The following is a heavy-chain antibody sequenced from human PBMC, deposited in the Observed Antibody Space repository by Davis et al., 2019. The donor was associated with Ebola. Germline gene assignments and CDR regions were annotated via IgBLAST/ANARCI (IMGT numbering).Heavy chain of an antibody. CDR2: MNPNSGNT. CDR1: GYTFTSYD. J-gene: IGHJ4*02. Sequence: ASVKVSCKASGYTFTSYDINWVRQATGQGFEWMGWMNPNSGNTGYAQKFQGRITMTRNISISTAYMELSSLRSDDTAVYYCARRVGARSGFDSWGQGSLVTVSS. D-gene: IGHD1-26*01. CDR3: ARRVGARSGFDS. V-gene: IGHV1-8*01.